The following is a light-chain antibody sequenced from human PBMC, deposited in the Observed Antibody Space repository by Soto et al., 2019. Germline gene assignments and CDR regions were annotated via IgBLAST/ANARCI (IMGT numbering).Light chain of an antibody. CDR3: QQRNNWQS. CDR2: GAS. J-gene: IGKJ1*01. V-gene: IGKV3D-20*02. CDR1: QSVSSNY. Sequence: ETVLTESPGTLALSPGQTATLSCRASQSVSSNYLAWYQQKPGQAPRLLIYGASHRATGIPARFSGSGSGTDFTLTISSLEPEDFADYYCQQRNNWQSFGQGTKVDI.